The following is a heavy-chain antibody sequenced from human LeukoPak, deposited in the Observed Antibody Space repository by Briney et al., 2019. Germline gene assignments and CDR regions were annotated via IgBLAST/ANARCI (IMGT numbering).Heavy chain of an antibody. CDR3: ARDIVGYYDSSGYSFDY. CDR2: ISAYNGNT. J-gene: IGHJ4*02. Sequence: ASVKVSCTASGYTFTSYGISWVRQAPEQGLEWMGWISAYNGNTNYAQKLQGRVTMTTDTSTSTAYMELRSLRSDDTAVYYCARDIVGYYDSSGYSFDYWGQGTLVTVSS. V-gene: IGHV1-18*01. D-gene: IGHD3-22*01. CDR1: GYTFTSYG.